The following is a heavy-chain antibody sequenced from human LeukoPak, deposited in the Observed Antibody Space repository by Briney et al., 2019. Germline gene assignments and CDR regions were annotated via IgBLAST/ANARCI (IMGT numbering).Heavy chain of an antibody. J-gene: IGHJ4*02. CDR3: AREAPFDY. Sequence: GGSLRLSCAASEFTFSSYWMHWVRQAPGKGLEWVSVIYSGGSTYYADSVKGRFTISRDNSKNTLYLQMNSLRAEDTAVYYCAREAPFDYWGQGTLVTVSS. CDR2: IYSGGST. CDR1: EFTFSSYW. V-gene: IGHV3-53*01.